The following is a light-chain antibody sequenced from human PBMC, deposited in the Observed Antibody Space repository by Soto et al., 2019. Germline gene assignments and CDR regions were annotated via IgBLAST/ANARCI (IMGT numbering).Light chain of an antibody. Sequence: QSALTQPASVSGSPGQSITISCTGTSSDVGAYHYVSWYQQHPGKAPKLMIYDVSNRPSGVSNRFSGSKSGNTASLTISGLQAEDEADYYCSSYTSSGSYVFGTGTQLTVL. CDR1: SSDVGAYHY. J-gene: IGLJ1*01. CDR2: DVS. V-gene: IGLV2-14*01. CDR3: SSYTSSGSYV.